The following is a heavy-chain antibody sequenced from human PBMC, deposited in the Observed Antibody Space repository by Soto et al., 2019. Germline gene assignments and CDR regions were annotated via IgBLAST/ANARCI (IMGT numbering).Heavy chain of an antibody. CDR1: GFIFEDYA. CDR2: IDWNRATT. D-gene: IGHD2-8*01. CDR3: VKDVGSRHYAFTNFDS. Sequence: EVQLSDSGGGVVQPGGSLRLSCIASGFIFEDYAIHWVRQVPGKGLEWVSGIDWNRATTGYADSVKGRFTLSRDNARNSVLLQMNSLIPEAAALYYWVKDVGSRHYAFTNFDSWGQGALVSVSS. V-gene: IGHV3-9*01. J-gene: IGHJ5*01.